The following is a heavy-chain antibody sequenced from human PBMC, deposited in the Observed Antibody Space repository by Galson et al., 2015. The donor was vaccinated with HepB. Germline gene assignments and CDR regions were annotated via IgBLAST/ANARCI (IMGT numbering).Heavy chain of an antibody. CDR1: GYTFTGYY. J-gene: IGHJ4*02. V-gene: IGHV1-2*06. D-gene: IGHD2-15*01. Sequence: SVKVSCKASGYTFTGYYMHWVRQAPGQGLEWMGRINPNSGGTNYAQKFQGRVTMTRDTSISTAYMELSRLRSDDTAVYYCAREDCSGGSCYSDYWGQGTLVTVSS. CDR2: INPNSGGT. CDR3: AREDCSGGSCYSDY.